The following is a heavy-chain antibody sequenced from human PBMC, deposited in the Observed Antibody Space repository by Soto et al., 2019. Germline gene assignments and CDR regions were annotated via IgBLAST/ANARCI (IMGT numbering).Heavy chain of an antibody. Sequence: GLPLRLSFPVAQFNRSKFYTNRVHQAPGKGLEWVSNVYSAGTTSYTDSVKGRFTISRDNSKNTLYLHVNSLRAEDTAVYYRARAYRNREPSGYWGQGNLVTVSS. CDR1: QFNRSKFY. CDR3: ARAYRNREPSGY. D-gene: IGHD2-2*02. CDR2: VYSAGTT. J-gene: IGHJ4*02. V-gene: IGHV3-53*01.